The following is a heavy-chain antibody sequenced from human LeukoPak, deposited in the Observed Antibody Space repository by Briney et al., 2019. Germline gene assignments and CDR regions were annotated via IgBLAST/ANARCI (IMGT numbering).Heavy chain of an antibody. Sequence: SETLSLTCAVYGVSFDDYYWSWVRQTPGKGLEWIGEINHSGYTNDSPSLKSRVTLSIDTSRKQFSLNLRSVTVADTGIYYCTRMTAGHDYWGQGTLVTVSS. J-gene: IGHJ4*02. CDR3: TRMTAGHDY. CDR1: GVSFDDYY. V-gene: IGHV4-34*01. D-gene: IGHD2-21*02. CDR2: INHSGYT.